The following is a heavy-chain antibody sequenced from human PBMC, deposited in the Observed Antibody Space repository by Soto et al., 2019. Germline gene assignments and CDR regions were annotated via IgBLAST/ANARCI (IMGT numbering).Heavy chain of an antibody. V-gene: IGHV3-30*18. CDR2: ISYDGSNK. J-gene: IGHJ4*02. CDR3: AKDSGRSGTLDY. D-gene: IGHD1-26*01. CDR1: GFTFSSYG. Sequence: PGGSLRLSCAASGFTFSSYGMHWVRQAPGKGLEWVAVISYDGSNKYYADSVKGRFTIPRDNSKNTLYLQMNSLRAEDAAVYYCAKDSGRSGTLDYWGQGTLVTVSS.